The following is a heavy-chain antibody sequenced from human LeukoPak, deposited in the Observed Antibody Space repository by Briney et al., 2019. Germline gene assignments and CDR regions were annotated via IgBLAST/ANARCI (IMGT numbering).Heavy chain of an antibody. V-gene: IGHV1-8*01. J-gene: IGHJ4*02. CDR3: TRGPSKSYSTRPFDY. CDR1: GHTFISYD. CDR2: MNPNGDNT. D-gene: IGHD1-26*01. Sequence: GASVKVSCKASGHTFISYDINWVRQATGQGLEWMGWMNPNGDNTGYAQKFQGRVTMTRNTSINTAYMELSSPRSEDTAVYYCTRGPSKSYSTRPFDYWGQGTLVTVSS.